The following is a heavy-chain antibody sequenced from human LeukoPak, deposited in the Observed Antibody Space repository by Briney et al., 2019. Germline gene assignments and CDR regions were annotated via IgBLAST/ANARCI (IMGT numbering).Heavy chain of an antibody. CDR1: GFSVSTNY. CDR3: ARGGYSSSPGDY. V-gene: IGHV3-53*01. J-gene: IGHJ4*02. D-gene: IGHD6-6*01. CDR2: LHSGGGT. Sequence: PGGSLRLSCAASGFSVSTNYMSWVRQAPGKGLERVSVLHSGGGTYYADSVKGRFTISRDNSKNTLYLQMNSLRAEDTAVYYCARGGYSSSPGDYWGQGTLVTVSS.